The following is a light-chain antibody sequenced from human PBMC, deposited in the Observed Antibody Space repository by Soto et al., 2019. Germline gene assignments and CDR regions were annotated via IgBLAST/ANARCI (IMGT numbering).Light chain of an antibody. Sequence: DIQMTQSPSSLSASVGDRVTITCRASQSISSYLNWYQQKPGKAPDLLISDVSNLERGVASRFSGSGSGTEFTLTISSMQPDDFATYYCQQYHGYSRTFGQGTKVEI. CDR3: QQYHGYSRT. CDR1: QSISSY. CDR2: DVS. V-gene: IGKV1-5*01. J-gene: IGKJ1*01.